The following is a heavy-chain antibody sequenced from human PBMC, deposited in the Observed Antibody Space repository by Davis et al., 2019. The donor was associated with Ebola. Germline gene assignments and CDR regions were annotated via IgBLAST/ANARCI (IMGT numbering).Heavy chain of an antibody. D-gene: IGHD2-21*02. CDR1: GGSFSGYY. J-gene: IGHJ4*02. Sequence: SETLSLTCAVYGGSFSGYYWCWIRQPPGKGLEWIGEINHSGSTNYNPSLKSRVTISVDTSKNQFSLKLSSVTAADTAVYYCARGYSPKCRGGDCVNDFWGQGTLVTVST. CDR2: INHSGST. CDR3: ARGYSPKCRGGDCVNDF. V-gene: IGHV4-34*01.